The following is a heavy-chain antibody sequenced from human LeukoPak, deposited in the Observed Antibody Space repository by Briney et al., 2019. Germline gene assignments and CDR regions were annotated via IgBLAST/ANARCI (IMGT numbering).Heavy chain of an antibody. CDR3: ARRQRGVVWDYFDY. CDR2: ISAYNGNT. D-gene: IGHD3-10*01. CDR1: GYTFTSYG. V-gene: IGHV1-18*01. J-gene: IGHJ4*02. Sequence: ASVTVSCKASGYTFTSYGISWVRQAPGQGLEWMGWISAYNGNTNYAQKLQGRVTMTTDTSTSTAYMELRSLRSDDTAVYYCARRQRGVVWDYFDYWGQGTLVTVSS.